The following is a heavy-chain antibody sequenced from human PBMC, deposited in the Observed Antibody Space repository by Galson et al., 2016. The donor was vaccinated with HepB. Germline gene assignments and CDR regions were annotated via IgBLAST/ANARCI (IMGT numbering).Heavy chain of an antibody. CDR1: GFTFSRYA. V-gene: IGHV3-21*01. CDR3: ARGGCSGGWCDWYFDL. J-gene: IGHJ2*01. CDR2: ISTSSTYI. D-gene: IGHD6-19*01. Sequence: SLRLSCAASGFTFSRYAMSWVRRAPGKGLEWVSSISTSSTYINYADSVKGRFTISRDNARNSLFLQMHSLRAEDTAVYYCARGGCSGGWCDWYFDLWGRGTLVTVSS.